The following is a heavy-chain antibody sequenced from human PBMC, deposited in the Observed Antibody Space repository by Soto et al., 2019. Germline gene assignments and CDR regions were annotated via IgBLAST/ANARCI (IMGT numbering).Heavy chain of an antibody. CDR2: IVPIFGTT. J-gene: IGHJ4*02. D-gene: IGHD3-9*01. CDR1: GGTFNSYA. CDR3: ARTDNYDILTGYSN. V-gene: IGHV1-69*06. Sequence: QVQLVQSGAEVKKPGSSVKVSCKASGGTFNSYAISWMRQAPGQGLEWMGGIVPIFGTTDYAQRFQGRVTITADKSTSTAYLYLSRLRSEDTAVYYCARTDNYDILTGYSNWGQGTLVTVSS.